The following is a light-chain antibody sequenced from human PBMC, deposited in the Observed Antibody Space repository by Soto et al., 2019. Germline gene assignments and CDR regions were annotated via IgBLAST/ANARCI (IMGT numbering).Light chain of an antibody. J-gene: IGKJ1*01. CDR2: GAS. Sequence: DIQMTQSPPTLYASVGDRVTITCRASQSIRHYLAWYQQMPGKAPKLLIYGASTLQSGVTSRFSGSGSGTEFTLTISSLQPDDFGTYFCQHHNSYSQTFGQGTNVEIK. CDR3: QHHNSYSQT. CDR1: QSIRHY. V-gene: IGKV1-5*01.